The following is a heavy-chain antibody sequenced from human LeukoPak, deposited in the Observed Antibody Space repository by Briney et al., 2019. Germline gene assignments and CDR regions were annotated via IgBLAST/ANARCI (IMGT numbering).Heavy chain of an antibody. V-gene: IGHV3-7*01. CDR3: VRDGGTDWYDP. D-gene: IGHD3-16*01. CDR2: IEKDAREK. CDR1: GFTISHYC. J-gene: IGHJ5*02. Sequence: PGGPLRLSCVVSGFTISHYCMTGVRRATGEGVEWVAYIEKDAREKTYVDSVKGRFTISRDNAKNSIFLQMNSLRVEDMAIYYCVRDGGTDWYDPWGQGTLVSVSS.